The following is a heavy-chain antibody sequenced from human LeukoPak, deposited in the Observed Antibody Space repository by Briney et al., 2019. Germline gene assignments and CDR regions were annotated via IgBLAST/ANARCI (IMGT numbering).Heavy chain of an antibody. CDR2: INHSGST. CDR3: ARDRWQWLN. D-gene: IGHD6-19*01. CDR1: GGSFSGYF. V-gene: IGHV4-34*01. J-gene: IGHJ4*02. Sequence: PSETLSLTCAVYGGSFSGYFWTWIRQPPGKGLEWIGEINHSGSTNYNPSLESRVTISLDASKNQFSLKLNSVTAADTAVYYCARDRWQWLNWGQGTLVTVSS.